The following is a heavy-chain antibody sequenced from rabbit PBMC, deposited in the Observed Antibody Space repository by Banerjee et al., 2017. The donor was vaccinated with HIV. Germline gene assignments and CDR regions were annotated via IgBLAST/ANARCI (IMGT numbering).Heavy chain of an antibody. D-gene: IGHD6-1*01. J-gene: IGHJ3*01. CDR1: GFDLSSSYY. CDR3: ARSAYAGYGYATVFGL. CDR2: IYAVSSGST. Sequence: QEQLEESGGGLVKPEGSLTLTCKASGFDLSSSYYMCWVRQAPGKGLEWIACIYAVSSGSTYYASWAKGRFTISKTSSTTVTLQMTSLTAADTATYFCARSAYAGYGYATVFGLWGQGTLVTVS. V-gene: IGHV1S45*01.